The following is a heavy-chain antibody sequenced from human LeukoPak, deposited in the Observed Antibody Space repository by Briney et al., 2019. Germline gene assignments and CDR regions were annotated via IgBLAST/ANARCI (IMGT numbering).Heavy chain of an antibody. J-gene: IGHJ4*02. CDR1: GFTFSSYV. CDR2: ISGTGGRA. V-gene: IGHV3-23*01. Sequence: GGSLRLSCVASGFTFSSYVMTWVRQAPGKGLEWVSSISGTGGRAYYADSVKGRFTISRDNSKNTLYLQMDSLRDDDTAIYYCAKSEQMAKFDYWGQGTLVTVSS. D-gene: IGHD5-24*01. CDR3: AKSEQMAKFDY.